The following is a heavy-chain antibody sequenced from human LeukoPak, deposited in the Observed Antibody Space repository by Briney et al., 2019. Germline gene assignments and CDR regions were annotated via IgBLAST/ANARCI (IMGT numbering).Heavy chain of an antibody. Sequence: PGGSLRLSCAASRFTFSSYSMNWVRQAPGKGLEWVANIKQDGSEKYYVDSVKGRFTISRDNAKNSLYLQMNSLRAEDTAVYYCAREYSSSWISVEGYPYYYMDVWGKGTTVTISS. D-gene: IGHD6-13*01. J-gene: IGHJ6*03. CDR3: AREYSSSWISVEGYPYYYMDV. CDR2: IKQDGSEK. CDR1: RFTFSSYS. V-gene: IGHV3-7*01.